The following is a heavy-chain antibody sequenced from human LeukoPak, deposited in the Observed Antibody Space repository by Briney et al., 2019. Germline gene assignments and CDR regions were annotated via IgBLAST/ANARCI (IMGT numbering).Heavy chain of an antibody. CDR3: ARVRDSSGWYGGDY. D-gene: IGHD6-19*01. CDR1: GGSVSSGSYY. J-gene: IGHJ4*02. Sequence: SEILSLTCTVSGGSVSSGSYYWSWIRQPPGKGLEWIGYIYYSGSTNYNPSLKSRVTISVDTSKNQFSLKLSSVTAADTAVYYCARVRDSSGWYGGDYWGQGTLVTVSS. CDR2: IYYSGST. V-gene: IGHV4-61*01.